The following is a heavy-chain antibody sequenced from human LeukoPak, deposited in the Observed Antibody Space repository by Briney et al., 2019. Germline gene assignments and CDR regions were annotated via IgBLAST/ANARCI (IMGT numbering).Heavy chain of an antibody. V-gene: IGHV3-48*03. D-gene: IGHD1-26*01. CDR1: GFTFSSYE. J-gene: IGHJ4*02. Sequence: GGSLRLSCAASGFTFSSYEMNWVRQAPGKGLEWVSYITSGASTIYYADSVKGRFTISRDNAKNSLYLQMNSLRVEETAVYYCARQDPELAYWGQGTLVTVSS. CDR3: ARQDPELAY. CDR2: ITSGASTI.